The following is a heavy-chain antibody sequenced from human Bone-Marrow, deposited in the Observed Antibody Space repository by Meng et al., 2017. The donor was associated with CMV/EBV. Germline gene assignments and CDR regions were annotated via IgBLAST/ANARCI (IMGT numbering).Heavy chain of an antibody. CDR3: AREWYYDFWSGSFFYYGLDV. V-gene: IGHV3-48*03. J-gene: IGHJ6*01. CDR2: INSGGDSI. D-gene: IGHD3-3*01. Sequence: SLKISCVASGFTFASYEMHWVRQAPGKGLEWLSYINSGGDSIYYADSVKGRLTISRDNAKNSLYLQMNSLRAEDTAVYYCAREWYYDFWSGSFFYYGLDVWGQGTTVTVSS. CDR1: GFTFASYE.